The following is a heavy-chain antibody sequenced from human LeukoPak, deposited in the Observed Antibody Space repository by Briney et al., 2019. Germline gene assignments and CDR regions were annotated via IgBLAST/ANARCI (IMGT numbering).Heavy chain of an antibody. J-gene: IGHJ4*02. CDR1: GYTFTGYY. V-gene: IGHV1-2*02. D-gene: IGHD5-12*01. Sequence: ASVKVSCTASGYTFTGYYMHWVRQAPGQGLEWMGWINPNSGGTNYAQKFQGRVTMTRDTSISTAYMELSRLRSDDTAVYYCARDAGYSGYDSRVDYWGQGTLVTVSS. CDR2: INPNSGGT. CDR3: ARDAGYSGYDSRVDY.